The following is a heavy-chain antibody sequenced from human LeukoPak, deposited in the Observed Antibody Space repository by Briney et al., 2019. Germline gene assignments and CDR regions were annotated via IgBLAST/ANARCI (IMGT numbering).Heavy chain of an antibody. CDR2: IIPILGIA. D-gene: IGHD3-22*01. J-gene: IGHJ5*01. Sequence: SVKVSCKASGGTFSSYAISWVRQAPGQGLEWMGRIIPILGIANYAQKFQGRVTITADKSTSTAYMELSSLRSEDTAVYYCARGSYYYDSSRNWFDYWGQGTLVTVSS. CDR1: GGTFSSYA. CDR3: ARGSYYYDSSRNWFDY. V-gene: IGHV1-69*04.